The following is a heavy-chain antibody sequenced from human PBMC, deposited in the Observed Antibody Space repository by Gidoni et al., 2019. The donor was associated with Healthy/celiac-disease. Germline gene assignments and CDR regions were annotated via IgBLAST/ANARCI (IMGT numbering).Heavy chain of an antibody. V-gene: IGHV3-49*05. CDR1: GFTFGDYA. Sequence: EVQLVESGGGLVKPGRSLRLSCTASGFTFGDYAMSWFSQAPGKGLDWVGFIRSKAYGGTTEYAASVKGRFTISRDDSKSIAYLQMNSLKTEDTAVYYCTRSAYYYDSSGYYSIPYYFDYWGQGTLVTVSS. J-gene: IGHJ4*02. D-gene: IGHD3-22*01. CDR2: IRSKAYGGTT. CDR3: TRSAYYYDSSGYYSIPYYFDY.